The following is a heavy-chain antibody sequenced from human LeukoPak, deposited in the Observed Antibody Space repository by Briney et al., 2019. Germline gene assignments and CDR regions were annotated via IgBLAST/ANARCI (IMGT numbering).Heavy chain of an antibody. V-gene: IGHV3-74*01. CDR1: RFTFSNYW. CDR3: ARDTDWFDP. J-gene: IGHJ5*02. Sequence: GGSLRLSCAASRFTFSNYWMHWVRQAPGKGLVYVSRINSDGSSTSHADSVKGRFTISRDNAKNSLYLQMNSLRAEDTAVYYCARDTDWFDPWGQGTLVTVSS. CDR2: INSDGSST.